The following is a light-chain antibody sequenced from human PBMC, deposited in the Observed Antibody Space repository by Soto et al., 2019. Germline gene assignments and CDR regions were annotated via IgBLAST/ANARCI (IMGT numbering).Light chain of an antibody. CDR3: QTWDTGARVV. Sequence: QTVGTQSPSASASLGASVKLTCTLSSGHSSYAIAWHQQQPEKGPRYLMKLSSDGSHSKGDGIPDRFSGSSSGAERYLTISSLQSEDEADYYCQTWDTGARVVFGGGTKLTVL. V-gene: IGLV4-69*01. CDR2: LSSDGSH. CDR1: SGHSSYA. J-gene: IGLJ2*01.